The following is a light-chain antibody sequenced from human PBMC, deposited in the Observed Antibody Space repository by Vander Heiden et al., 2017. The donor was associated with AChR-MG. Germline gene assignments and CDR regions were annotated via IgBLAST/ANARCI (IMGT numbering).Light chain of an antibody. Sequence: DIVLTHSSSTLAFSPGERATLSCRASQSISSYLAWYQQKPGQAPRLLIYDACSRATGIPARFSGSGSGTDFTLTSSSLEPEDFAVYYCQQRSDLLTFGGGTRVEIK. CDR2: DAC. J-gene: IGKJ4*01. V-gene: IGKV3-11*01. CDR1: QSISSY. CDR3: QQRSDLLT.